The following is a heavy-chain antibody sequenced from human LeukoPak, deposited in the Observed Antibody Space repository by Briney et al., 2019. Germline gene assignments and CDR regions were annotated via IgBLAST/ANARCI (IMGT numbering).Heavy chain of an antibody. J-gene: IGHJ4*02. CDR3: TTDPYLGSHFDY. CDR2: IKSKGDGGTP. D-gene: IGHD1-26*01. Sequence: GGSLRLSCAASGFTFSNAWMTWVRQAPGKGLEWVGRIKSKGDGGTPDYAAPVKGRFTISRDDSKDTLFLQIHSLRTEDTAVYYCTTDPYLGSHFDYWGQGTLDTVSS. V-gene: IGHV3-15*01. CDR1: GFTFSNAW.